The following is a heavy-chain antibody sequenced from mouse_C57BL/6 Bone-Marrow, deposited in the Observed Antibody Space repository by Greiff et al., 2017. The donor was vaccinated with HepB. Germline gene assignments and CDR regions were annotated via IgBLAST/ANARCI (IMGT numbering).Heavy chain of an antibody. Sequence: DVKLVESGAELVRPGASVKLSCTASGFNIKDDYMHWVKQRPEQGLEWIGWIDPENGDTEYASKFQGKATITADTSSNTAYLQLSSLTSEDTAVYYCTTLLIYYYYAMDYWGQGTSVTVSS. CDR3: TTLLIYYYYAMDY. CDR1: GFNIKDDY. CDR2: IDPENGDT. V-gene: IGHV14-4*01. J-gene: IGHJ4*01. D-gene: IGHD1-1*01.